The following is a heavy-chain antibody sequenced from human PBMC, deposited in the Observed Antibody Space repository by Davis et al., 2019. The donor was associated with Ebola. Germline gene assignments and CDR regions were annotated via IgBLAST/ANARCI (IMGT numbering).Heavy chain of an antibody. CDR3: ARPAGDGAYWYFDL. J-gene: IGHJ2*01. D-gene: IGHD7-27*01. CDR2: IYHSGST. V-gene: IGHV4-38-2*02. CDR1: GYSISSGYY. Sequence: SETLSLTCTVSGYSISSGYYWGWIRQPPGKGLEWIGSIYHSGSTYYNPSLKSRVTISVDTSKNQFSLKLSSVTAADTAVYYCARPAGDGAYWYFDLWGRGTLVTVSS.